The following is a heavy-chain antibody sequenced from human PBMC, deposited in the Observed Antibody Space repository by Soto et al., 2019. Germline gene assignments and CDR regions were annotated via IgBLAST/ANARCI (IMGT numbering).Heavy chain of an antibody. J-gene: IGHJ6*02. Sequence: GGSLRLSCAASGFFFIDYGIHFFRHSAFKWLEWVALITNDGNNEYYRESVKGRFSISRGRSTNTVDLLMNSLRPEDTGVYYCAKEGPGGGRHFYYAMDVWGQGTTVTVSS. CDR3: AKEGPGGGRHFYYAMDV. CDR1: GFFFIDYG. CDR2: ITNDGNNE. D-gene: IGHD1-26*01. V-gene: IGHV3-30*02.